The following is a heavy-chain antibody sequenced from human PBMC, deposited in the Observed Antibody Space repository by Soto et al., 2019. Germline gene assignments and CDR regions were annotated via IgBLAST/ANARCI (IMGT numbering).Heavy chain of an antibody. CDR2: IGGSGRTT. CDR3: AKSRYSDSSGDFYDY. Sequence: PGGSLRLSCAASAFTFTNYAMVWVPQTPGKGLEWVSGIGGSGRTTYYADSVKGRFTISRDNSNNTLFLQMNSLRAEDTAVYYCAKSRYSDSSGDFYDYWGQETLLTVSS. CDR1: AFTFTNYA. V-gene: IGHV3-23*01. D-gene: IGHD3-22*01. J-gene: IGHJ4*02.